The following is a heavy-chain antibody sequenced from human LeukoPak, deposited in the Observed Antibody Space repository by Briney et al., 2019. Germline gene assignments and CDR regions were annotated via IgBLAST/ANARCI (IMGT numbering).Heavy chain of an antibody. D-gene: IGHD3-3*01. CDR2: IIPIFGTA. CDR3: ARSDLYDFWSGYPFDY. J-gene: IGHJ4*02. V-gene: IGHV1-69*13. CDR1: GGTFSSYA. Sequence: SVNVSRKASGGTFSSYAISWVRQAPGQGVEWMGGIIPIFGTANHAQKFKGRVTITADESTSTAYMELSSLRSEDTAVYYCARSDLYDFWSGYPFDYWGQGTLVTVSS.